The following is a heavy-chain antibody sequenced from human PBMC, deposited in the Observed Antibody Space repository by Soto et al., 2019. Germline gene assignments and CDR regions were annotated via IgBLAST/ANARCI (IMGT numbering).Heavy chain of an antibody. V-gene: IGHV4-59*08. D-gene: IGHD4-17*01. CDR2: IYYSGSS. J-gene: IGHJ4*02. CDR3: ARQGRYGDYYFDH. CDR1: GGSISVYY. Sequence: SETLSLTCTVSGGSISVYYWSWIRQPPGKGLEWIGYIYYSGSSNYSPSLKSRVTMSVDTSKNQFSLKLSSVTAADTAVYYCARQGRYGDYYFDHWGQGTPITVSS.